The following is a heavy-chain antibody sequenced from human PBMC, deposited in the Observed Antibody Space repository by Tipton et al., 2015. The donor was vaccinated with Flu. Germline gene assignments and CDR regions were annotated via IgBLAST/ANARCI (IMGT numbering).Heavy chain of an antibody. CDR1: GYSFTNSG. CDR2: ISTNNGNT. V-gene: IGHV1-18*01. J-gene: IGHJ6*02. Sequence: QVQLVQSGPEARKPGASVKVSCKASGYSFTNSGISWVRQAPGQGLEWMGWISTNNGNTNYGQKFQGRVTMTRDASTTTAYMELRSLRSADTAVYYCARRYCSGGICYSGVDVWGQGTTVTVSS. D-gene: IGHD2-15*01. CDR3: ARRYCSGGICYSGVDV.